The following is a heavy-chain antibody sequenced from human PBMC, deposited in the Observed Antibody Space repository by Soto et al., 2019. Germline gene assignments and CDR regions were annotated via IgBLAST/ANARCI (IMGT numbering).Heavy chain of an antibody. J-gene: IGHJ6*02. D-gene: IGHD1-20*01. CDR1: GGTFSSYA. V-gene: IGHV1-69*01. Sequence: QVQLVQSGAEVKKPGSSVKVSCKASGGTFSSYAISWVRQAPGQGLEWMGGIIPIFGTANYAQKFQGRVTITADESTSTAYMELSSLRSEDTAVYYCARGGDWVYNWNPRVIYYYGMDVWGQGTTVTVSS. CDR2: IIPIFGTA. CDR3: ARGGDWVYNWNPRVIYYYGMDV.